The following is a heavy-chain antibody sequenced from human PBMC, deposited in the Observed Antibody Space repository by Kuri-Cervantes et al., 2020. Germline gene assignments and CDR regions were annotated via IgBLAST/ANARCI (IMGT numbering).Heavy chain of an antibody. Sequence: GGSLRLSCAASGITVSSNYMSWVRQAPGKGLEWVSVIYSGGSTYYADSVKGRFTISRDNSKNTLYLQMNSLRAEDTAVYYCARSMWFGEFGFYYYYGMDVWGQGTTVTVSS. J-gene: IGHJ6*02. CDR2: IYSGGST. CDR3: ARSMWFGEFGFYYYYGMDV. V-gene: IGHV3-53*01. D-gene: IGHD3-10*01. CDR1: GITVSSNY.